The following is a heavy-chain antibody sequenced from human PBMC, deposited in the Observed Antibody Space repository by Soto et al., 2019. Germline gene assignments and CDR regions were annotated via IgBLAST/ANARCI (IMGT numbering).Heavy chain of an antibody. J-gene: IGHJ5*02. Sequence: QITLKESGPALVNPTQTLTLTCTFSGFSISTSGVGVGWIRQPPGKALEWLAVIYWDDDKRYSPSLKSRLTVTKDPSKNQVVLTMTNMDPMDTATYFCAHRRPWSSDWNSGWFDPWGQGTLVAVSS. V-gene: IGHV2-5*02. CDR1: GFSISTSGVG. CDR2: IYWDDDK. CDR3: AHRRPWSSDWNSGWFDP. D-gene: IGHD1-1*01.